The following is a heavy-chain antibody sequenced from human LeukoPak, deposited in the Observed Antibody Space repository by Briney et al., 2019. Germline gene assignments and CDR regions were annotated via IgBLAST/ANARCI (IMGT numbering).Heavy chain of an antibody. CDR3: AKERYCSSTSCYFYYYGMDV. CDR2: ISYDGSNK. D-gene: IGHD2-2*01. J-gene: IGHJ6*02. CDR1: GFTFSSYG. V-gene: IGHV3-30*18. Sequence: PGGSLRLSCAASGFTFSSYGMHWVLQAPGKGLEWVAVISYDGSNKYYADSVKGRFTISRDNSKNTLYLQMNSLRAEDTAVYYYAKERYCSSTSCYFYYYGMDVWGQGTTVTVSS.